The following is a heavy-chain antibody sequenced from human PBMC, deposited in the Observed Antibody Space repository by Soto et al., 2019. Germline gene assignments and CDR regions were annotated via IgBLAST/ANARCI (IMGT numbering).Heavy chain of an antibody. CDR2: INPNSGGT. D-gene: IGHD6-13*01. CDR1: GYTFTGYY. Sequence: ASVKVSCKASGYTFTGYYMHWVQQAPGQGLEWMGWINPNSGGTNYAQKFQGWVTMTRDTSISTAYMELSRLRSDDTAVYYCARVPTISSWEFDYWGQGTLVTVSS. J-gene: IGHJ4*02. CDR3: ARVPTISSWEFDY. V-gene: IGHV1-2*04.